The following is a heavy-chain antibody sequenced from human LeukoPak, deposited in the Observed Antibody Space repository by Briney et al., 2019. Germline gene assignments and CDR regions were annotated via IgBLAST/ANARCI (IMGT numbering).Heavy chain of an antibody. CDR1: GFTFSSHAYA. CDR2: ITGDGSDT. CDR3: ARGGGDFDF. D-gene: IGHD2-21*01. J-gene: IGHJ4*02. Sequence: GGSLRLSCAASGFTFSSHAYAMSWVRQAPGKGLEWVSAITGDGSDTYYANSVKGRFTISRDDSKNTLHLQMNSLRAEDTAVYYCARGGGDFDFWGQGTLVTVSS. V-gene: IGHV3-23*01.